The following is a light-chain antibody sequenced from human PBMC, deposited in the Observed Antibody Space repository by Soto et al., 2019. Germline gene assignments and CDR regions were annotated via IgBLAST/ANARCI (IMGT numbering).Light chain of an antibody. J-gene: IGLJ2*01. CDR2: EVS. Sequence: QSALTQPASVSGSPGQSITISCTGISSDVGGYNYVSWYQHHPGKAPKLMIHEVSNRPSGVSNRFSGSKSGNTASLTISGLQAEDEADYYCSSYTSSNTPVVFGGGTKLTVL. CDR3: SSYTSSNTPVV. V-gene: IGLV2-14*01. CDR1: SSDVGGYNY.